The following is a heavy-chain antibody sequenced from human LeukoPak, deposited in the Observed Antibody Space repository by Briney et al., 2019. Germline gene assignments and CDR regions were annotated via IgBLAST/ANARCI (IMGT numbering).Heavy chain of an antibody. J-gene: IGHJ4*02. CDR1: GGSVSSGSYY. D-gene: IGHD1-26*01. Sequence: PSETLSLTCTVSGGSVSSGSYYWSWIRQPPGKGLEWIGYIYYSGSTNYNPSLKSRVTISVDTSKNQFSLKLSSVTAADTAVYYCARPRHFFAAQLLGYWGQGTLVTVSS. V-gene: IGHV4-61*01. CDR3: ARPRHFFAAQLLGY. CDR2: IYYSGST.